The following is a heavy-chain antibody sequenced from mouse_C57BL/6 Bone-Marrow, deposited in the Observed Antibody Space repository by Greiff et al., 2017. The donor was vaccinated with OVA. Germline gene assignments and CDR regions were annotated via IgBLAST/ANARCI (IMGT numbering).Heavy chain of an antibody. CDR1: GYAFSSSW. Sequence: QVQLQQSGPELVKPGASVKISCKASGYAFSSSWMNWVKQRPGKGLEWIGRIYPGDGDTNYNGKFKGKATLTADKSSSTAYMQLSSLTSEDSAVYFCARLITTVVRYFDVWGTGTTVTVSS. CDR3: ARLITTVVRYFDV. V-gene: IGHV1-82*01. J-gene: IGHJ1*03. CDR2: IYPGDGDT. D-gene: IGHD1-1*01.